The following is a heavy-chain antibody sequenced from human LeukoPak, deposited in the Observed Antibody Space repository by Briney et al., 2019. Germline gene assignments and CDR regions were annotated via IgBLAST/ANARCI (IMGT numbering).Heavy chain of an antibody. CDR2: ISSSGSTI. CDR1: GFTFSDYY. Sequence: GGSLRLSCAASGFTFSDYYMSWIRQAPGKGLEWVSYISSSGSTIYYADSVKGRFTISRDNSKNTLYLQMNSLRAEDTAVYYCAKSLGYYYDSSGYYSDDAFDIWGQGTMVTVSS. D-gene: IGHD3-22*01. J-gene: IGHJ3*02. CDR3: AKSLGYYYDSSGYYSDDAFDI. V-gene: IGHV3-11*01.